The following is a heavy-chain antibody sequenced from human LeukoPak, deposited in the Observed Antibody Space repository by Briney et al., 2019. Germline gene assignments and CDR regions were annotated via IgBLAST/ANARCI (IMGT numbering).Heavy chain of an antibody. V-gene: IGHV3-23*01. CDR2: MSGSGGST. J-gene: IGHJ4*02. Sequence: GGSLRLSCAASGFTFSNYAMNWVRQAPGKGLEWVSAMSGSGGSTHYADSVKGRFTISRDNSKNTLFLQMNSLRAEDTAVYYCVKGEQGVDYWGQGTLVTVSS. CDR3: VKGEQGVDY. D-gene: IGHD1/OR15-1a*01. CDR1: GFTFSNYA.